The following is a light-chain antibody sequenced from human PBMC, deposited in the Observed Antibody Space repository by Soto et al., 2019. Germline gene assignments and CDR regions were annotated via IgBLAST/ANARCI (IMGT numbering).Light chain of an antibody. CDR1: QSVSSY. CDR2: DAS. J-gene: IGKJ3*01. V-gene: IGKV3-11*01. CDR3: QQRSNLST. Sequence: EIVLTQSPATLSLSPGERATLSCRASQSVSSYLAWYQQKPGQAPRLLIYDASNRATGIPARFSGSGSGTDFTLTISSLEFEDFAVYYCQQRSNLSTLGPGTRVDIK.